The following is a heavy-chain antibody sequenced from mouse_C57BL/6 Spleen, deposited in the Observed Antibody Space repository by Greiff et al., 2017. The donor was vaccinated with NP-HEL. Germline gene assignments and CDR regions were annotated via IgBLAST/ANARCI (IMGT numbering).Heavy chain of an antibody. V-gene: IGHV5-6*01. D-gene: IGHD1-1*01. CDR2: ISSGGSYT. CDR1: GFTFSSYG. Sequence: EVNVVESGGDLVKPGGSLKLSCAASGFTFSSYGMSWVRQTPDKRLEWVATISSGGSYTYYPDSVKGRFTISRDNAKNTLYLQMSSLKSEDTAMYYCARQNYGSREGFAYWGQGTLVTVSA. CDR3: ARQNYGSREGFAY. J-gene: IGHJ3*01.